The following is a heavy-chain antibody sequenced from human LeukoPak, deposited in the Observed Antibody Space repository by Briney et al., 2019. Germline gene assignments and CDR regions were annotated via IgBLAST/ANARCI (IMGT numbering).Heavy chain of an antibody. V-gene: IGHV4-59*01. CDR2: VFYSGPT. J-gene: IGHJ4*02. Sequence: PSETLSLTCTVSGDSIDSYYWSWIRQPPGEGLQWIGYVFYSGPTNYDASLRSRVAISVDRSKNQFSLKLTSVSAADTAVYYCAGRSARYFDSWGRGTLVTVSS. CDR3: AGRSARYFDS. CDR1: GDSIDSYY. D-gene: IGHD1-26*01.